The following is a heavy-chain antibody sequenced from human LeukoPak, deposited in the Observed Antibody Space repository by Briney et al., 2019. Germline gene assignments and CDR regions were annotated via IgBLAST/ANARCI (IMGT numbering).Heavy chain of an antibody. CDR2: IYYSGST. D-gene: IGHD3-22*01. V-gene: IGHV4-59*01. J-gene: IGHJ4*02. Sequence: SETLSLTCTVSGGSISSYYWSWIRQPPGKGLEWIGYIYYSGSTNYNPSLKSRVTISVDTSKNQFSLKLSSVTAADTAVYYCARARADSSGYYSDYWGQGTLVTVSS. CDR1: GGSISSYY. CDR3: ARARADSSGYYSDY.